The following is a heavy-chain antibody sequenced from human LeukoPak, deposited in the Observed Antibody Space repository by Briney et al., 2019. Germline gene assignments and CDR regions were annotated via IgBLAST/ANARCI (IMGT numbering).Heavy chain of an antibody. V-gene: IGHV4-59*01. Sequence: SETLSLTCTVSGGSISSYYWSWIRQPPGKGLEWIGYIYYSGSTNYNPSLKSRVTISVDTSKNQFSLKLSSVTAADTAVYYCATATGDYWGQGALVTVSS. CDR2: IYYSGST. CDR3: ATATGDY. J-gene: IGHJ4*02. CDR1: GGSISSYY. D-gene: IGHD6-25*01.